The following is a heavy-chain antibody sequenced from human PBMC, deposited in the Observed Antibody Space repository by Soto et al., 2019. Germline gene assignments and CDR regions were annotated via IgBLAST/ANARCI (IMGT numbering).Heavy chain of an antibody. J-gene: IGHJ4*02. V-gene: IGHV4-39*01. Sequence: PSETLSLTCSVSGGSTSDKSYFWGWVRQSPGKGLEWIGSMYYSGSSYYNPSLKSRVAISVDTSKNQFSLKLRSVTAADTAAYFCARQRLLRLKPDFDIWGQGTLVTVSS. CDR2: MYYSGSS. CDR1: GGSTSDKSYF. CDR3: ARQRLLRLKPDFDI. D-gene: IGHD2-21*02.